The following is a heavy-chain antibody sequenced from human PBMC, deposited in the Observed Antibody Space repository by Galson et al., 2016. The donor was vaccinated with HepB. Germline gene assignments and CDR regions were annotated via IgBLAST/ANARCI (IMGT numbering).Heavy chain of an antibody. J-gene: IGHJ4*02. D-gene: IGHD1-26*01. Sequence: SLRLSCAASGFTFSSYGMHWVRQAPGKGLGWVAVIWNDGSNKYYADSVKGRFTISRDNSKNTLYLQMNSLRAEDTAVYYCARESLGIVGATEFDYWGQGTLVTVSS. CDR3: ARESLGIVGATEFDY. CDR2: IWNDGSNK. V-gene: IGHV3-33*01. CDR1: GFTFSSYG.